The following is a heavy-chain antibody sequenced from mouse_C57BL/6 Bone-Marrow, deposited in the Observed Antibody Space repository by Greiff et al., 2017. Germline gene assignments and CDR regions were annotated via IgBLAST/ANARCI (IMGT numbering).Heavy chain of an antibody. V-gene: IGHV1-50*01. J-gene: IGHJ4*01. D-gene: IGHD3-1*01. Sequence: QVQLQQPGAELVKPGASVKLSCKASGYTFTSYWMQWVKQRPGQGLEWIGEIDPSDSCTNYNQKFKGKATLTVDTSSSTAYMQLSSLTSEDSAVYYCARWGYDAMDYWGQGTSVTVSS. CDR3: ARWGYDAMDY. CDR1: GYTFTSYW. CDR2: IDPSDSCT.